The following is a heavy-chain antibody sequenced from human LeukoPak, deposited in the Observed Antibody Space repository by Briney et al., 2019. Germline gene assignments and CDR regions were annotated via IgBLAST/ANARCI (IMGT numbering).Heavy chain of an antibody. V-gene: IGHV3-23*01. CDR3: AKARGSSVYEQFDY. CDR1: GFTFSNYA. J-gene: IGHJ4*02. Sequence: PGGSLRLSCAASGFTFSNYAMGWVRQPPGKGLEWVSTIGGSGRTTYYADSVEGRFTISRDNSKNTLYLQMNSLRADDTAVYYCAKARGSSVYEQFDYWGQGTQVTVSP. CDR2: IGGSGRTT. D-gene: IGHD5/OR15-5a*01.